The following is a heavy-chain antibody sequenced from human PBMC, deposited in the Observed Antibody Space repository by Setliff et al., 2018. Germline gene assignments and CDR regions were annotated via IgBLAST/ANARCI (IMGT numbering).Heavy chain of an antibody. CDR1: GGSISVYY. CDR2: INHSGST. D-gene: IGHD3-3*01. Sequence: PSETLSLTCTVSGGSISVYYWTWFRQPPGKGLEWIGEINHSGSTNYNPSLKCRVTISVDTSKNQFSLKLSSVTAADTAVYYCARLPSKRIHYNFWSGSYNWFDPWGQGTLVTVSS. CDR3: ARLPSKRIHYNFWSGSYNWFDP. J-gene: IGHJ5*02. V-gene: IGHV4-34*01.